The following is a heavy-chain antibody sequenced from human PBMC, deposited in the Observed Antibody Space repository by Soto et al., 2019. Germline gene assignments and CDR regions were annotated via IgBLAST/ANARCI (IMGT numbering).Heavy chain of an antibody. CDR3: ARAFGLDV. V-gene: IGHV3-7*03. J-gene: IGHJ6*02. Sequence: GGSLRLSCAASGFTFTNYWMSWVRQAPGKGLEWVANMRPDGDEIYYMDSVRGRFTISRGNAKNSLFLQLNSLGADDTAVYYCARAFGLDVWGQGTTVTVSS. CDR1: GFTFTNYW. CDR2: MRPDGDEI.